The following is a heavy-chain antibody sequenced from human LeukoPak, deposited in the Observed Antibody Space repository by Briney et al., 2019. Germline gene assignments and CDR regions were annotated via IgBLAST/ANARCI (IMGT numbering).Heavy chain of an antibody. CDR2: IYHSGRT. V-gene: IGHV4-38-2*01. J-gene: IGHJ5*02. Sequence: SETLSLTCGVSGYSISTGYYWGWIRQPPGKTLEWIGSIYHSGRTYYNPSLKSRVTISVDTSKNQISLRLSSVTAADTAVYYCARATTGTTRWFDPWGQGTLVTVSS. CDR1: GYSISTGYY. CDR3: ARATTGTTRWFDP. D-gene: IGHD1-1*01.